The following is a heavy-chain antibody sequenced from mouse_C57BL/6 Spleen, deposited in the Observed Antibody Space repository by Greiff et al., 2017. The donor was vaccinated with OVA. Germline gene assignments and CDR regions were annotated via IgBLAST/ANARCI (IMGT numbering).Heavy chain of an antibody. Sequence: DVQLQESGGGLVKPGGSLKLSCAASGFTFSDYGMHWVRQAPEKGLEWVAYISSGSSTIYYADTVKGRFTISRDNAKNTLFLQMTSLRSEDTAMYYCARTRTGVDDWGQGTTLTVSS. J-gene: IGHJ2*01. CDR2: ISSGSSTI. D-gene: IGHD4-1*01. V-gene: IGHV5-17*01. CDR1: GFTFSDYG. CDR3: ARTRTGVDD.